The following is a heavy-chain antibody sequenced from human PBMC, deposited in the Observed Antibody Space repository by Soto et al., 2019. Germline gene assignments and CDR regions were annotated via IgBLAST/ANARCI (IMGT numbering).Heavy chain of an antibody. Sequence: QITLKESGPTLVKPTQTLTLTCAFSGFSLSASGVGVGWIRQPPGKALEWLALTYWDDDKRYSPSLKSRLTITKDSSKNQVVLTMTNMDPVDTATYYCAHRRYYYDSSGYSQGEDAFDIWGQGTMVTVSS. D-gene: IGHD3-22*01. J-gene: IGHJ3*02. CDR1: GFSLSASGVG. CDR3: AHRRYYYDSSGYSQGEDAFDI. CDR2: TYWDDDK. V-gene: IGHV2-5*02.